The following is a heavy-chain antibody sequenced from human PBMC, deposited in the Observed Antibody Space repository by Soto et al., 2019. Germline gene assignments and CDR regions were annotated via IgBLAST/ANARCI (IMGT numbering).Heavy chain of an antibody. CDR3: SLSKYSLSYFDD. CDR2: IYWDDDK. V-gene: IGHV2-5*02. Sequence: GPTLVNPTQTLTRTCTFSGFSLSTDDVGVGWIRQPPGKALDWLAVIYWDDDKRYSPSLKSRLTITKDTSKNQVLLTMTNMDPVDTATYVRSLSKYSLSYFDDWGQGALVSV. J-gene: IGHJ4*02. D-gene: IGHD5-12*01. CDR1: GFSLSTDDVG.